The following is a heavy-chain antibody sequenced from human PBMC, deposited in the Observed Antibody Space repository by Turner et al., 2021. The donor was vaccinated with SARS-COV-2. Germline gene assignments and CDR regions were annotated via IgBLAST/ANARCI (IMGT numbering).Heavy chain of an antibody. Sequence: QVQLVESGGGVVQPGRSLRLSCAASGFTFSCYGMHWVRQAPGKGLEWVAVIWYDGSNKYYADSVKGRFTISRDNSKNTLYLQMNSLRAEDTAVYYCARDGGYSGYAYFDYWGQGTLVTVSS. V-gene: IGHV3-33*01. CDR3: ARDGGYSGYAYFDY. CDR1: GFTFSCYG. CDR2: IWYDGSNK. J-gene: IGHJ4*02. D-gene: IGHD5-12*01.